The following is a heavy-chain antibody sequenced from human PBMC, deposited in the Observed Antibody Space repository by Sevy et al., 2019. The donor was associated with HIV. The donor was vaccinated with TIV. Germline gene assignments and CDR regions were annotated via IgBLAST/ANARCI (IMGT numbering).Heavy chain of an antibody. Sequence: ASVKVSCKASGYTFTNYDINWVRQATGQGLEWMGWMSPNSGKTGYAQKFQGRDTMTRNSSISTAYMELSRLGSEDTAVYYCARGPNSGRYRDYYYYYGMDVWGQGTAVSVSS. CDR2: MSPNSGKT. J-gene: IGHJ6*02. CDR1: GYTFTNYD. D-gene: IGHD1-26*01. V-gene: IGHV1-8*01. CDR3: ARGPNSGRYRDYYYYYGMDV.